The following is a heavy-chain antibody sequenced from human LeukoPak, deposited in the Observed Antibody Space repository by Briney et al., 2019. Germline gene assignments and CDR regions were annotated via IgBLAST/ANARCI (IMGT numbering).Heavy chain of an antibody. V-gene: IGHV3-74*01. J-gene: IGHJ4*02. CDR2: INPGGSSI. Sequence: GGSLRLSCAASGFTFSSYWMHWVRQVPGKGLVWVARINPGGSSINYADSVKGRFTISRDNAKNTLYLQMDSLRAEDTGVYYCARSNQADDYWGQGTLVTVSS. D-gene: IGHD1-14*01. CDR3: ARSNQADDY. CDR1: GFTFSSYW.